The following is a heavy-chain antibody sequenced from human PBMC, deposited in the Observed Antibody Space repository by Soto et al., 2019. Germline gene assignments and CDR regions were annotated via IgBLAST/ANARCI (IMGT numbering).Heavy chain of an antibody. CDR2: IYYSGST. CDR1: GGSISSSSYY. V-gene: IGHV4-39*01. D-gene: IGHD2-15*01. Sequence: PSETPSLTCTVSGGSISSSSYYWGWTRQPPGKGLEWIGSIYYSGSTYYNPSLKSRVTISVDTSKNQFSLKLSSVTAADTAVYYCARHAGYCSGGSCYSHWFDPWGQGTLVTVSS. J-gene: IGHJ5*02. CDR3: ARHAGYCSGGSCYSHWFDP.